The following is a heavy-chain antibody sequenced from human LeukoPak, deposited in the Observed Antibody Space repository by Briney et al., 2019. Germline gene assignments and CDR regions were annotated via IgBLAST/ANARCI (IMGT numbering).Heavy chain of an antibody. CDR1: GYTFTGYY. J-gene: IGHJ3*02. Sequence: GASVKVSCKASGYTFTGYYMHWVRQAPGQGLEWMGWINPNSGGTNYAQKFQGRVTMTRDTSISTAYMELSRLRSDDTAVYYCARGQQQWMVTGAFDIWGQGTMVTVSS. D-gene: IGHD6-19*01. V-gene: IGHV1-2*02. CDR3: ARGQQQWMVTGAFDI. CDR2: INPNSGGT.